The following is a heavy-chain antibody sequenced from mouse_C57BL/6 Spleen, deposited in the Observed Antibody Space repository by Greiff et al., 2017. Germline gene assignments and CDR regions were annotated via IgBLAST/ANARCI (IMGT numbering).Heavy chain of an antibody. CDR2: ISSGSSTI. CDR3: AREYYGSSYLWYFDV. Sequence: EVKVVESGGGLVKPGGSLKLSCAASGFTFSDYGMHWVRQAPEKGLEWVAYISSGSSTIYYADTVKGRFTISRDNAKNTLFLQMTSLRSEDTAMYYCAREYYGSSYLWYFDVWGTGTTVTVAS. J-gene: IGHJ1*03. V-gene: IGHV5-17*01. D-gene: IGHD1-1*01. CDR1: GFTFSDYG.